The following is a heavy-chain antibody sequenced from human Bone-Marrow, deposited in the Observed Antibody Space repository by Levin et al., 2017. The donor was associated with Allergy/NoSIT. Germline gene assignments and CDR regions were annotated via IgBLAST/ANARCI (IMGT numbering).Heavy chain of an antibody. J-gene: IGHJ4*02. CDR3: AKDLVQKYYYDSSGFGNYFDN. D-gene: IGHD3-22*01. Sequence: GGSLRLSCAASGFSFNNFGMQWVRQAPGKGLEWVALISYDGNNKYYSDSVKGRFTISRDKSKYTLYLQMNSLRAEDTAVYFCAKDLVQKYYYDSSGFGNYFDNWGQGALVTVSS. CDR1: GFSFNNFG. V-gene: IGHV3-30*18. CDR2: ISYDGNNK.